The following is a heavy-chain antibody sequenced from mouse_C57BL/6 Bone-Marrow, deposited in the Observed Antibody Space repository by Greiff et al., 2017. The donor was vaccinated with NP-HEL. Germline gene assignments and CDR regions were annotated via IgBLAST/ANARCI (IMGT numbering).Heavy chain of an antibody. CDR3: ATFYYGRSYWYFDV. J-gene: IGHJ1*03. CDR1: GYTFTSYW. CDR2: IDPSDSYT. Sequence: VQLQQPGAELVKPGASVKLSCKASGYTFTSYWMQWVKQRPGQGLEWIGEIDPSDSYTNYNQKFKGKATLTVDTSSSTAYMQLSSLTSEDSAVYYCATFYYGRSYWYFDVWGTGTTVTVSS. V-gene: IGHV1-50*01. D-gene: IGHD1-1*01.